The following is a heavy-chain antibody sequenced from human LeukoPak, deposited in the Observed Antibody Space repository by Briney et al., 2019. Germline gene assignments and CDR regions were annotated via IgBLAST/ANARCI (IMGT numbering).Heavy chain of an antibody. D-gene: IGHD1-26*01. CDR3: ARDTSGSPGAFDI. CDR2: ISSSSGYI. CDR1: GFTFSSYS. V-gene: IGHV3-21*01. J-gene: IGHJ3*02. Sequence: GGSLRLSCAASGFTFSSYSMNWVRQAPGKGLEWVSSISSSSGYIYYADSVKGRFTISRDNSKNTLYLQMNSLRAEDTAVYYCARDTSGSPGAFDIWGQGTMVTVSS.